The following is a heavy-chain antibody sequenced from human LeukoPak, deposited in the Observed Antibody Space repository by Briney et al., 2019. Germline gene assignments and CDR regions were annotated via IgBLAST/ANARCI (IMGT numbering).Heavy chain of an antibody. V-gene: IGHV4-39*07. D-gene: IGHD3-3*01. Sequence: SETLSLTCTVSGGSISSSSYYWGWIRQPPGTGLEWIGSIYYSGSTYYNPSPKSRVTISVDTSKNQFSLKLSSVTAADTAVYYCARFTIRHDAFDIWGQGAMVTVS. CDR2: IYYSGST. J-gene: IGHJ3*02. CDR3: ARFTIRHDAFDI. CDR1: GGSISSSSYY.